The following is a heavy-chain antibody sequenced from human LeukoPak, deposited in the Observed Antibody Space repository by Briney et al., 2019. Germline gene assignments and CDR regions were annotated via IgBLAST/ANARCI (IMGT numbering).Heavy chain of an antibody. CDR3: ARGRVSSSTWYSTYYYYFYMDV. J-gene: IGHJ6*03. Sequence: PSETMSLTCSVSDDSITMYYWTWIRQPPGKGLEWIGYVDHTGSTNFNPSLNGRVSISRDTTKNLFSLRLRSVTAADTAVYFCARGRVSSSTWYSTYYYYFYMDVWGKGTTVTVSS. V-gene: IGHV4-59*01. CDR2: VDHTGST. D-gene: IGHD1-1*01. CDR1: DDSITMYY.